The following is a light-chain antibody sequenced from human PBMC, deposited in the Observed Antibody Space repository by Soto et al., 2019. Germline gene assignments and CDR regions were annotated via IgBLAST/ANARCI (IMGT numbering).Light chain of an antibody. CDR2: GGS. J-gene: IGKJ1*01. CDR1: QSVSSNH. V-gene: IGKV3-20*01. CDR3: QQYSSSRT. Sequence: DIVLTQSPGTLSLSPGERATLYCRASQSVSSNHLAWYQQKPGQAPRLLIDGGSSRATGIPVRFSGSESETDFTLTITRLEPEDFAMYYCQQYSSSRTFGQGTKVEIK.